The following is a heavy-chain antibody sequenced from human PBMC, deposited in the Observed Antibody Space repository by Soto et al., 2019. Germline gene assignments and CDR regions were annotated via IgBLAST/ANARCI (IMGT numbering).Heavy chain of an antibody. J-gene: IGHJ4*02. V-gene: IGHV1-69*01. D-gene: IGHD3-10*01. CDR2: IIPIFGTA. Sequence: QVQLVQSGAEVKKPGSSVKVSCKAYGGTFSSYAISWVRQAPGQGLEWMGGIIPIFGTANYAQKFQGRVTITADESTSTAYMELSSLRSEDTAVYYCARDSKYYYGSGSPPYYFDYWGQGTLVTVSS. CDR1: GGTFSSYA. CDR3: ARDSKYYYGSGSPPYYFDY.